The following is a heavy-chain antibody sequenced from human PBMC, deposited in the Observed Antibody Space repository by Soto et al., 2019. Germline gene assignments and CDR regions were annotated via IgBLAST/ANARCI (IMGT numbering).Heavy chain of an antibody. CDR3: ARMSLTGIARVYYYYGMDV. D-gene: IGHD3-10*01. J-gene: IGHJ6*02. Sequence: QVQLVESGGGLVKPGGSLRLSCAASGFTFSDYYMSWIRQAPGKGLEWVSYISSSGSTIYYADSVKGRFTISRDNAKNSLYLPMNSLRAEDTAVYYCARMSLTGIARVYYYYGMDVWGQGTTVTVSS. V-gene: IGHV3-11*01. CDR1: GFTFSDYY. CDR2: ISSSGSTI.